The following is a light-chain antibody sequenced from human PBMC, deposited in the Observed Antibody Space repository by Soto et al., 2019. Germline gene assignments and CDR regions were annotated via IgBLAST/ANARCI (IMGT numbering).Light chain of an antibody. CDR1: SSDVGSYNL. CDR2: EGS. J-gene: IGLJ2*01. Sequence: QSVLTQPASVSGSPGQSITISCTGTSSDVGSYNLVSWYQQHPGKAPKLMIYEGSKRPSGVSNRFSGSKSGNTASLTISGLQAEDEADYHCCSYAGSSTLVVFGGGTKLTV. V-gene: IGLV2-23*03. CDR3: CSYAGSSTLVV.